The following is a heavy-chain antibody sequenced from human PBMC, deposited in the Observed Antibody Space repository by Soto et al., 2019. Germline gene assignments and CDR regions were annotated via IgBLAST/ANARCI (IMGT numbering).Heavy chain of an antibody. V-gene: IGHV3-21*01. CDR3: ATLLPAPMPNADRAMDV. CDR1: GFTFNIYS. Sequence: GGSLRLSCAASGFTFNIYSMNWVRQAPGKGLEWVSYISSSSTYIYYADSVKGRFTISRDNAKNSLFLQMNSLRAEDTAVYYCATLLPAPMPNADRAMDVWGQGTTVTVSS. J-gene: IGHJ6*02. CDR2: ISSSSTYI. D-gene: IGHD2-2*01.